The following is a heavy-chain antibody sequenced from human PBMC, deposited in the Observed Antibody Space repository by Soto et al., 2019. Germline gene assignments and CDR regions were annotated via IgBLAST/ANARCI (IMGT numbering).Heavy chain of an antibody. CDR3: ARGIAAADGLDY. V-gene: IGHV4-31*03. J-gene: IGHJ4*02. D-gene: IGHD6-13*01. CDR1: GGSISSGGYY. CDR2: IYYSGST. Sequence: TLSLTCTVSGGSISSGGYYWSWIRQHPGKGLEWIGYIYYSGSTYYNPSLKSRVTISVDTSKNQFSLKLSSVTAADTAVYYCARGIAAADGLDYWGQGTLVTVSS.